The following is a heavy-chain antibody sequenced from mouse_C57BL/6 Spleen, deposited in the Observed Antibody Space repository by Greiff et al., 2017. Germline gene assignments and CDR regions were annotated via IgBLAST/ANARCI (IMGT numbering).Heavy chain of an antibody. J-gene: IGHJ2*01. D-gene: IGHD1-1*02. CDR1: GYTFTSYW. V-gene: IGHV1-69*01. CDR3: ARATTVVHIPAFGY. CDR2: IDPSDSYT. Sequence: VQLQQPGAELVMPGASVKLSCKASGYTFTSYWMHWVKQRPGQGLEWIGEIDPSDSYTNYNQKFKGKSTLTVDKSSSTAYMQLSSLTSEDSAVYYGARATTVVHIPAFGYWGQGTTLTVSS.